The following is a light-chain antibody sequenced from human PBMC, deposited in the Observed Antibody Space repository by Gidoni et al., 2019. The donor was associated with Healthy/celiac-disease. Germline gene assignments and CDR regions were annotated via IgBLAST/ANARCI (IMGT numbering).Light chain of an antibody. CDR2: GAS. CDR3: QQYGSSPRFT. CDR1: QSVSSSY. Sequence: EIVLTQSPGTLSLSPGERATLSCRASQSVSSSYLAWYQQKPGQAPRLLIYGASSRATGIPDRFSGSGSGTDFTLTISRLDPEDFAVYYCQQYGSSPRFTFGPGAKVDIK. V-gene: IGKV3-20*01. J-gene: IGKJ3*01.